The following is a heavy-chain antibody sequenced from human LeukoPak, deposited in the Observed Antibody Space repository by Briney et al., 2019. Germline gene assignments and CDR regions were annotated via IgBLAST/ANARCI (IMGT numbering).Heavy chain of an antibody. CDR3: AQGYSSGWYPH. D-gene: IGHD6-19*01. V-gene: IGHV3-23*01. J-gene: IGHJ4*02. Sequence: GGSLSLSCTASGFSVSTSGLGWVRQAQGKGLQTISAISVDGESAYYADSVKGRFTISRDNSKNTLYLQMNSLRVEDTAVYYCAQGYSSGWYPHWGQGSLVSVSS. CDR1: GFSVSTSG. CDR2: ISVDGESA.